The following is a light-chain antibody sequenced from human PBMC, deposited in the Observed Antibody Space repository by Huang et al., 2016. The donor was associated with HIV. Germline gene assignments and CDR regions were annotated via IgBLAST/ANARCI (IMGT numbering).Light chain of an antibody. J-gene: IGKJ2*01. CDR3: QQRSNWPRMYT. CDR2: DAS. Sequence: EIVLTQSPATLSLSPGERATLSCRASQSVSSYLAWYQQKPGQAPRLLIYDASNRATGIPARFRGSGSGTDFTLTISSREREDFAVYYCQQRSNWPRMYTFGQGTKLEIK. V-gene: IGKV3-11*01. CDR1: QSVSSY.